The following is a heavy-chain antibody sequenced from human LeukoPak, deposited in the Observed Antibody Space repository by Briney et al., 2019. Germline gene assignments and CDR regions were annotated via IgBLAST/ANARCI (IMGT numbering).Heavy chain of an antibody. J-gene: IGHJ4*02. V-gene: IGHV3-11*01. Sequence: PGGSLRLSCAASGFTFSDYYMSWIRQAPGKGLEWVSSMSGSGSTIYYADSVKGRFIISRDNAKNSLYLRMNSLRAEDTAVYYCARDQVAGRFDYWGQGTLVTVSS. CDR1: GFTFSDYY. CDR2: MSGSGSTI. CDR3: ARDQVAGRFDY. D-gene: IGHD6-19*01.